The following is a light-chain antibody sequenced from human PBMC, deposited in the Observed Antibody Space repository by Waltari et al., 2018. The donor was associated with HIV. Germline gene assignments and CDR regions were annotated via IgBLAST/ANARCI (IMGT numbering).Light chain of an antibody. CDR1: SSNIGSHF. V-gene: IGLV1-47*01. Sequence: QSVLTQPPSASGTPGQRVTISCSGGSSNIGSHFVYWYQQVAGTTPKLLIFRNNKRPSGGPDRFSGSKSGTSASLSISGLRPEDEADYYCATWDDSSSGSWVFGGGTKVTVL. CDR2: RNN. J-gene: IGLJ3*02. CDR3: ATWDDSSSGSWV.